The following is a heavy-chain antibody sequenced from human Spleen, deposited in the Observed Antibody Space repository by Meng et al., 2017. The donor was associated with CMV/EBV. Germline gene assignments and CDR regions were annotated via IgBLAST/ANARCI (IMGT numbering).Heavy chain of an antibody. CDR3: ARGLNIVVVPAAMGYNWFDP. Sequence: QVQLQQWGAGLLKPSETLSLTCAVYGGSFSGYYWSWIRQPPGKGLEWIGEINHSGSTNYNPSLKSRVTISVDTSKNQFSLKLSSVTAADTAVYYCARGLNIVVVPAAMGYNWFDPWGQGTLVTVSS. V-gene: IGHV4-34*01. CDR2: INHSGST. D-gene: IGHD2-2*01. J-gene: IGHJ5*02. CDR1: GGSFSGYY.